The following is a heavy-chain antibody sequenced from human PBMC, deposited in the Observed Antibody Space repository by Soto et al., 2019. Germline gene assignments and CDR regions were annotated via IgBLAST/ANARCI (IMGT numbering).Heavy chain of an antibody. D-gene: IGHD3-9*01. CDR1: GFTFTNYA. V-gene: IGHV3-23*01. Sequence: GGSLRLSCTASGFTFTNYAMSWVRQAPGKGLEWVSSISDNGGSTYYPDSVKGRFTISRDNSKNTLYLQMNSLRAEDTAVYYCAIDSFDLRPLEYWGQGTLVTVSS. J-gene: IGHJ4*02. CDR3: AIDSFDLRPLEY. CDR2: ISDNGGST.